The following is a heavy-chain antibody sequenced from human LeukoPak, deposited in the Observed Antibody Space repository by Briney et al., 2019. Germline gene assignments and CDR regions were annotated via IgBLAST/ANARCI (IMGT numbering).Heavy chain of an antibody. Sequence: GGSLRLSCAASGFTFSSYAMSWVRQASGKGLEWVSAISGSGGSTYHADSVKGRFTISRDNSKNTLYLQMNSLRAEDTALYYCANPKTLWGSYPAWGQGTLVTVSS. J-gene: IGHJ5*02. CDR1: GFTFSSYA. CDR3: ANPKTLWGSYPA. CDR2: ISGSGGST. V-gene: IGHV3-23*01. D-gene: IGHD3-16*02.